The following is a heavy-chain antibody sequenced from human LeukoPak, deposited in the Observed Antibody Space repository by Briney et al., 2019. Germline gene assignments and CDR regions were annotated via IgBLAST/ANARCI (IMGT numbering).Heavy chain of an antibody. D-gene: IGHD1-14*01. Sequence: SETLSLTCRVSGVSISSGSNYWGWIRQPPGKTLEWIGSIYSSGSTYYNSSLKSRVIILIDTAKNHFSLNLSSVTAADTAVYYCARASEDYYYYYMDVWGKGTTVTISS. V-gene: IGHV4-39*07. CDR2: IYSSGST. CDR3: ARASEDYYYYYMDV. J-gene: IGHJ6*03. CDR1: GVSISSGSNY.